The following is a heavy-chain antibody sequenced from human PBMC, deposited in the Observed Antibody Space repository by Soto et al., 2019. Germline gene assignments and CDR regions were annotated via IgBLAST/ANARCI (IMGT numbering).Heavy chain of an antibody. J-gene: IGHJ5*02. CDR2: INHSGST. Sequence: QVQLQQWGAGLLKPSETLSLTCAVYGGSFSGYYWSWIRQPPGKGLEWIGEINHSGSTNYNPSLNSRVTISVDTSKIQFSLKLSSVTAADTAVYYCAREAGHMTTGQNWFDPGGQGTLVNVSS. CDR1: GGSFSGYY. V-gene: IGHV4-34*01. D-gene: IGHD4-17*01. CDR3: AREAGHMTTGQNWFDP.